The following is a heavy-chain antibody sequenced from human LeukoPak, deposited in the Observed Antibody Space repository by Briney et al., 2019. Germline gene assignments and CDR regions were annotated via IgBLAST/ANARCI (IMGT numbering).Heavy chain of an antibody. D-gene: IGHD3-10*01. Sequence: PGGSLRLSCAASGFTFSSYAMSWVRQAPGKGLEWVSAISGSGGSTYYADSVKGRFTISRDNSKNTLYLQMNSLRAEDTAVYYCARDTMVRGVIIGDYFDYWGQGTLVTVSS. CDR3: ARDTMVRGVIIGDYFDY. CDR2: ISGSGGST. CDR1: GFTFSSYA. V-gene: IGHV3-23*01. J-gene: IGHJ4*02.